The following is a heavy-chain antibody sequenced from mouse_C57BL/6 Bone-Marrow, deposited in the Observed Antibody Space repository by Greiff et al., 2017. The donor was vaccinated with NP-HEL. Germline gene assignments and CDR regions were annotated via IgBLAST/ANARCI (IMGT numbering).Heavy chain of an antibody. Sequence: VQLQQSGAELVKPGASVKISCKASGYAFSSYWMNWVKQRPGKGLEWIGQIYPGDGDTTYNGKFKGKATLTADKSSSTAYMQLSSLTSEDSAVYLCARRIYYYGSSPFAYWGQGTLVTVSA. J-gene: IGHJ3*01. V-gene: IGHV1-80*01. CDR3: ARRIYYYGSSPFAY. CDR2: IYPGDGDT. CDR1: GYAFSSYW. D-gene: IGHD1-1*01.